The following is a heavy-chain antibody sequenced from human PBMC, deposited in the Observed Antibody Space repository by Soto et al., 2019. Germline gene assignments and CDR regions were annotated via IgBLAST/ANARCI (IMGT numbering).Heavy chain of an antibody. D-gene: IGHD4-4*01. CDR1: GYTFSTYY. Sequence: ASVKVSCKASGYTFSTYYMHWVRRAPGQGYEWMGIINPSGGSTTYAQKFQGRVTMTRDTSTTTVYMELSSLKFEDTAVYYCARYDYNGYYFDYWGQGTLVTVSS. J-gene: IGHJ4*02. CDR2: INPSGGST. CDR3: ARYDYNGYYFDY. V-gene: IGHV1-46*01.